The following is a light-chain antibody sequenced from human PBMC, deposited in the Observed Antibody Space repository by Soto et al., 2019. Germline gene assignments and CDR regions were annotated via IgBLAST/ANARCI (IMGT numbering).Light chain of an antibody. Sequence: QSVLTQPPSASGTPGQRVTISCAGSNSNIGTNTVNWFRQDPGTAPKLLIYYTDQRPSGVPDRFSGSKSGTSASLAISGLQSGDEAYYSCAVSDESLNVWVFGGGTKLTVL. CDR2: YTD. CDR3: AVSDESLNVWV. J-gene: IGLJ3*02. V-gene: IGLV1-44*01. CDR1: NSNIGTNT.